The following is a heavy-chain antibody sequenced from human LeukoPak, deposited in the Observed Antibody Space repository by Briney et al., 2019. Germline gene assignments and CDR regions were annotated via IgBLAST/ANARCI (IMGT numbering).Heavy chain of an antibody. Sequence: ASVKVSCKVSGYTLTELSMHWVRQAPGKGLEWMGGFDPEDGETIYAQKFQGRVTMTEDTSTDTAYMELSSLRSVDTAVYYCATGRALPYSSSGEDYWGQGTLVTVSS. CDR1: GYTLTELS. CDR3: ATGRALPYSSSGEDY. J-gene: IGHJ4*02. CDR2: FDPEDGET. D-gene: IGHD6-6*01. V-gene: IGHV1-24*01.